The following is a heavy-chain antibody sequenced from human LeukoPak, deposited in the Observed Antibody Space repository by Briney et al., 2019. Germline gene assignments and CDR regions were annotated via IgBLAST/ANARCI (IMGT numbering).Heavy chain of an antibody. Sequence: GGSLRLSCAASGFTVSSNYMSWVRQAPGKGLEWVSVIDSGGSTYYADSVKGRFTISRDNSKNTLYLQMNSLRAEDTAVYYCARDLDRSGSFDYWGQGTLVTVSS. CDR1: GFTVSSNY. CDR3: ARDLDRSGSFDY. V-gene: IGHV3-53*01. CDR2: IDSGGST. J-gene: IGHJ4*02. D-gene: IGHD3-22*01.